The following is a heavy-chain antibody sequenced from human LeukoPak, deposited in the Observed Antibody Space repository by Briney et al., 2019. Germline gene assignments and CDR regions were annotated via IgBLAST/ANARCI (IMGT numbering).Heavy chain of an antibody. CDR2: INHSGST. Sequence: SETLSLTCAVYGGSFSGYYWSWIHQPPGKGLEWIGEINHSGSTNYNPSLKSRVTISVDTSKNQFSLKLSSVTAADTAVYYCARASRATAHVADYYYYYMDVWGKGTTVTVSS. J-gene: IGHJ6*03. D-gene: IGHD5-12*01. CDR3: ARASRATAHVADYYYYYMDV. V-gene: IGHV4-34*01. CDR1: GGSFSGYY.